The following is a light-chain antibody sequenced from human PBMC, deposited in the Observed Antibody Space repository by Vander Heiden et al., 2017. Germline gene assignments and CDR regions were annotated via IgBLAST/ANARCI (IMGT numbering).Light chain of an antibody. Sequence: DIQITQSPSSLSASVGDRVTITCRAGQSISSYLNWYQQKPGKAPKLLIYAASNLQSGVPSRFSGSGSGTDFTLTISSLQPEDVATYYCQQSYSTPVTFGQGTKVEIK. V-gene: IGKV1-39*01. CDR2: AAS. CDR3: QQSYSTPVT. CDR1: QSISSY. J-gene: IGKJ1*01.